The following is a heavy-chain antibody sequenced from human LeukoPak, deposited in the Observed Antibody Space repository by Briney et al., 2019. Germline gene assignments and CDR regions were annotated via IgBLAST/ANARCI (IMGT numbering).Heavy chain of an antibody. CDR2: IRSKANSYAT. CDR3: TRDYGVLFDY. Sequence: GGSLRLSCAASGFTFSSYEMNWVRQASGKGLEWVGRIRSKANSYATSSAASVKGRFTISRDDSKNTAYLQMNSLKTEDTAVYYCTRDYGVLFDYWGQGALVTVSS. CDR1: GFTFSSYE. J-gene: IGHJ4*02. V-gene: IGHV3-73*01. D-gene: IGHD4-17*01.